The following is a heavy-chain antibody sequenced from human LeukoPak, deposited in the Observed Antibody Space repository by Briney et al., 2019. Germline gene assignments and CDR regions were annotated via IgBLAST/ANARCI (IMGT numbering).Heavy chain of an antibody. D-gene: IGHD2-21*01. CDR2: IKSKNERERR. CDR1: XXILNSAW. V-gene: IGHV3-15*01. CDR3: TTDGTSDGLWY. Sequence: GGSRTLSCAPSXXILNSAWISWXXXXXXXGREWVGRIKSKNERERRGYAAPVRRRFSLSRDDSKNTLSLQLKSLKTEDAAVYYCTTDGTSDGLWYWGEGALATVSS. J-gene: IGHJ4*02.